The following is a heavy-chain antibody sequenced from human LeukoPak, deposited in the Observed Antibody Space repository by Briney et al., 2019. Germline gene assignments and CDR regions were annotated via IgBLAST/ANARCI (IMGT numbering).Heavy chain of an antibody. CDR1: GFTFSSYA. Sequence: GGSLRLSCAASGFTFSSYAMSWVRQAPGKGLEWVSAISGSGGSTYYADSVKGRFTISRDNSKNTLFLQMNSLGAEDTAVYYCAKDLVRVVVDYWGQGTLVTVSS. V-gene: IGHV3-23*01. CDR3: AKDLVRVVVDY. D-gene: IGHD2-8*02. J-gene: IGHJ4*02. CDR2: ISGSGGST.